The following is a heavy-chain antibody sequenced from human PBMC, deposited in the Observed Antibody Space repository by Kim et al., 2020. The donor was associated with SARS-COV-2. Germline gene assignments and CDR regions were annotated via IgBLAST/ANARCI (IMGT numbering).Heavy chain of an antibody. CDR2: FYYGGTT. CDR1: GGPVSTSNHF. V-gene: IGHV4-39*01. D-gene: IGHD4-17*01. J-gene: IGHJ4*01. CDR3: ARQGPFFGDFGHFDY. Sequence: SETLSLTCTVSGGPVSTSNHFWGWIRQSPGKGLEWIASFYYGGTTYYNPSLKRRVTLSVDASKNQFSLKVTSVTLADTAIYYCARQGPFFGDFGHFDYWG.